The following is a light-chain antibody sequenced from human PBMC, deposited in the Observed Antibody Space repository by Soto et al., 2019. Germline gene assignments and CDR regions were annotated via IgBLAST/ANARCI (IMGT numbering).Light chain of an antibody. V-gene: IGKV4-1*01. CDR2: WAS. CDR3: QQYYSTPQT. CDR1: QSVIYSSNNKNY. Sequence: DIVMTQSPDSLAVSLGERATINCKSSQSVIYSSNNKNYLAWYQQKPGQPPKLLIYWASTRESGVPDRFSGSGSGTDFTLTISSLQAEDVAVYYCQQYYSTPQTFGGGTKVEIK. J-gene: IGKJ4*01.